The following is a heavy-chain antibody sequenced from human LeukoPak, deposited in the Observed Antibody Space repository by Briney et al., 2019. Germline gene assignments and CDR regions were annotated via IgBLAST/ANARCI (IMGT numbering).Heavy chain of an antibody. CDR2: ICADNGNT. D-gene: IGHD2-2*01. CDR1: GYTFTSYG. Sequence: EASVKVSCKASGYTFTSYGISWVRQAPGQGLEWIGWICADNGNTNYAQKLQGRVTMATDTSTSTAYMELRSLRSDDTAVYYCARDGEYCSSTSCYDVRPGSEDWFDPWGQGTLVTVSS. J-gene: IGHJ5*02. V-gene: IGHV1-18*01. CDR3: ARDGEYCSSTSCYDVRPGSEDWFDP.